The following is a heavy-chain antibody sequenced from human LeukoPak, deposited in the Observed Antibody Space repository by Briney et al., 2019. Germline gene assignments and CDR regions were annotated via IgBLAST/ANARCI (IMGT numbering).Heavy chain of an antibody. D-gene: IGHD4-17*01. Sequence: GGSLRLSCAASGFTFSSYGFHWVRQAPGKGLEWVAVIWFDGSNKYYADSVKGQFTISRDNSKNTLYLQMNSLRVEDTAVYHCARNDYGDYGPQIWGQGTMVTVSS. CDR3: ARNDYGDYGPQI. CDR2: IWFDGSNK. V-gene: IGHV3-33*01. J-gene: IGHJ3*02. CDR1: GFTFSSYG.